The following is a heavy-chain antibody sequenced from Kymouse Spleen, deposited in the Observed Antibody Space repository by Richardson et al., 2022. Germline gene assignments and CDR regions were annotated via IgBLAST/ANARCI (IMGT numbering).Heavy chain of an antibody. V-gene: IGHV4-39*01. D-gene: IGHD2-8*01. CDR2: IYYSGST. Sequence: QLQLQESGPGLVKPSETLSLTCTVSGGSISSSSYYWGWIRQPPGKGLEWIGSIYYSGSTYYNPSLKSRVTISVDTSKNQFSLKLSSVTAADTAVYYCARLGDIVLRLSLDYWGQGTLVTVSS. CDR3: ARLGDIVLRLSLDY. CDR1: GGSISSSSYY. J-gene: IGHJ4*02.